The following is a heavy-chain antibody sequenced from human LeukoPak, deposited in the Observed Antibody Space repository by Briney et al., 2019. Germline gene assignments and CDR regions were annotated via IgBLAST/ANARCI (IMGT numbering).Heavy chain of an antibody. CDR3: ARGAWALVPAAIPTPDEFDY. Sequence: QPGGSLRLSCAASGFTFSSYAMHWVRQAPGKGLEYVSAISSNGGSTYYANSVKGRFTISRDNAKNSLYLQMNSLRAEDTAVYYCARGAWALVPAAIPTPDEFDYWGQGTLVTVSS. J-gene: IGHJ4*02. CDR2: ISSNGGST. V-gene: IGHV3-64*01. D-gene: IGHD2-2*01. CDR1: GFTFSSYA.